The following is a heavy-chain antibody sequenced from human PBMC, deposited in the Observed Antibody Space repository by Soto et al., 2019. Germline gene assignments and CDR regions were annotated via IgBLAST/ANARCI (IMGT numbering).Heavy chain of an antibody. J-gene: IGHJ6*03. Sequence: ASVKVSCKASGYTFTSYYMHWVRQAPGQGLEWMGIINPSGGSTSYAQKFQGRVTMTRDTSTSTVYMELSSLRSEDTAVYYCARDRWDFEGYCSSTSCSVPGGYYYMDVWGKGTTVTVS. CDR1: GYTFTSYY. CDR3: ARDRWDFEGYCSSTSCSVPGGYYYMDV. V-gene: IGHV1-46*03. CDR2: INPSGGST. D-gene: IGHD2-2*01.